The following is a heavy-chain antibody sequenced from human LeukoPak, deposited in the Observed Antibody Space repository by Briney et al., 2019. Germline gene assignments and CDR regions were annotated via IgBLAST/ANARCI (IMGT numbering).Heavy chain of an antibody. CDR2: IYHSGST. J-gene: IGHJ4*02. D-gene: IGHD6-13*01. Sequence: SETLSLTCAVSGGSISGSNWWSWVRQPPGKGLEWIGEIYHSGSTNYNPSLKSRVTISVDKSKNQFSLKLSSVTAADTAVYYCARRGGYSSSWYVDYWGQGTLVTVSS. CDR3: ARRGGYSSSWYVDY. CDR1: GGSISGSNW. V-gene: IGHV4-4*02.